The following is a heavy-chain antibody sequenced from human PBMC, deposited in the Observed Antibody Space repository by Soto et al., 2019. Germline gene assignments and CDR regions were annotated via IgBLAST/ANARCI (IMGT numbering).Heavy chain of an antibody. J-gene: IGHJ4*02. D-gene: IGHD6-13*01. CDR3: ARLPKLYSTASYADF. Sequence: AETLSLTXTVSGGSISSSDYHWGWIRQPPGKALEWIGSVYYSGGAYYKPSLNSRATISVDTSKNQISLEVTSVTAADTAVYFCARLPKLYSTASYADFWGQGIQVTVSS. V-gene: IGHV4-39*01. CDR1: GGSISSSDYH. CDR2: VYYSGGA.